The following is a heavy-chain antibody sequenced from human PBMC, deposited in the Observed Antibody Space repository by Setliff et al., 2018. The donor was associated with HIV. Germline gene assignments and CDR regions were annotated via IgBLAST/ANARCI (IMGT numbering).Heavy chain of an antibody. D-gene: IGHD3-3*01. CDR1: DYIFLSYG. Sequence: ASVKVSCKTSDYIFLSYGISWVRQAPGQGLEWMGWVSPYNGDTKYAQRFQGGVTMTTDTSARTGYMELRNLRSDDTAVYYCARYNFWSGYESDYWGQGTLVTV. CDR2: VSPYNGDT. J-gene: IGHJ4*02. V-gene: IGHV1-18*01. CDR3: ARYNFWSGYESDY.